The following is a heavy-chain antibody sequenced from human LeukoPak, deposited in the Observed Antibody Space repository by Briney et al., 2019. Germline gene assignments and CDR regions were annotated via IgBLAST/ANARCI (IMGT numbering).Heavy chain of an antibody. D-gene: IGHD1-1*01. CDR3: AKTNETNYYYYYYMDV. CDR1: GFTFDDYA. CDR2: ISWNSGSI. Sequence: GGSLRLSCAASGFTFDDYAMHWVRQAPGKGLGWVSGISWNSGSIGYADSVKGRFTISRDNAKNSLYLQMNSLRAEDTALYYCAKTNETNYYYYYYMDVWGKGTTVTVSS. J-gene: IGHJ6*03. V-gene: IGHV3-9*01.